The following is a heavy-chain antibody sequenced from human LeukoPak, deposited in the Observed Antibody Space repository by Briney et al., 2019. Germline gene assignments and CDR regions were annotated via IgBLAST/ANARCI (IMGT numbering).Heavy chain of an antibody. D-gene: IGHD2-8*01. CDR1: GFTFSNAW. CDR3: TTDRGYCTNGVCYPNWFDP. V-gene: IGHV3-15*01. Sequence: PGGSLRLSCAASGFTFSNAWMSWVRQAPGKGLEWVGRIKSKTDGGTTDYAAPVKGRITISRDDSKNTLYLQMNSLKTEDTAVYYCTTDRGYCTNGVCYPNWFDPWGQGTLVTVSS. CDR2: IKSKTDGGTT. J-gene: IGHJ5*02.